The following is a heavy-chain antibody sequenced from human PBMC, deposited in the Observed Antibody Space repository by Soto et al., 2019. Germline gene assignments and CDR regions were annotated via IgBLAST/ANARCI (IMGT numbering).Heavy chain of an antibody. CDR2: INPSGGST. V-gene: IGHV1-46*03. D-gene: IGHD3-22*01. J-gene: IGHJ3*02. CDR3: ARVDYYDSSGYAFDI. Sequence: ASVKVSCKASGYTFTSYYMHWVRQAPGQGLEWMGIINPSGGSTSYAQKYQGRVTMTRDTSTSTVYMELSSLRSEYTAVYYCARVDYYDSSGYAFDIWGQGTMVTVSS. CDR1: GYTFTSYY.